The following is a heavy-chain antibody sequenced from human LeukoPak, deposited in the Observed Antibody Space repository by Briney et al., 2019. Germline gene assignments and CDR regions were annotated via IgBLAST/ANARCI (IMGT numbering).Heavy chain of an antibody. CDR2: ISASGDST. V-gene: IGHV3-23*01. J-gene: IGHJ5*02. CDR3: AKDFYRWTLDP. CDR1: GFTFSRYG. D-gene: IGHD2/OR15-2a*01. Sequence: PGGSLRLSCAVSGFTFSRYGMSWVRQAPGRGLEWVSIISASGDSTQYADSVKGRFTISRDNSKNTLYLQMNNLRAEDTAVYYCAKDFYRWTLDPWGQGTLVTVSS.